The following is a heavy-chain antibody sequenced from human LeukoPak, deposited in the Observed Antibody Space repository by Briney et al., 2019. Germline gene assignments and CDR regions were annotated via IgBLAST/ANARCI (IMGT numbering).Heavy chain of an antibody. Sequence: KTSETLSLTCTVSGGSISSSSYYWGWIRQPPGKGLEWIGSIYYSGSTYYNPSLKSRVTISVDTSKNQFSLKLSSVTAADTAVYYCAREGMGSIWEGDYWGQGTLVTVSS. J-gene: IGHJ4*02. V-gene: IGHV4-39*07. CDR2: IYYSGST. CDR1: GGSISSSSYY. CDR3: AREGMGSIWEGDY. D-gene: IGHD6-13*01.